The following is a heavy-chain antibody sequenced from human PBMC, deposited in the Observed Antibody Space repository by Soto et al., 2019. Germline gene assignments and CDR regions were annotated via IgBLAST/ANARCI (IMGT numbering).Heavy chain of an antibody. CDR3: AKSPIQYSGYTHLDY. Sequence: EVQLLESGGGLVQPGGSLRLSCAASGFTFSSYAMSWVRQAPGKGLEWVSAISAGGGSTFYADSVKGRFAISRDNSKNTLYLQVNSPRAEDTAVYYCAKSPIQYSGYTHLDYWGQGTLVTVSS. CDR1: GFTFSSYA. CDR2: ISAGGGST. D-gene: IGHD5-12*01. J-gene: IGHJ4*02. V-gene: IGHV3-23*01.